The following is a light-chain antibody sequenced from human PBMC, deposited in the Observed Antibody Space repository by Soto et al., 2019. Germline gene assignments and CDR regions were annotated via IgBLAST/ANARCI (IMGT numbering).Light chain of an antibody. V-gene: IGKV1-39*01. CDR3: QQSYNTPYT. J-gene: IGKJ2*01. CDR1: QPISTF. CDR2: VAS. Sequence: DIQMTQSPSSLSASVGDRVTITCRASQPISTFLNWFQQKPGRAPNLLIYVASNLESGVPSRFSGSGSRTDFTLTISSLQPEDFGTYYCQQSYNTPYTFGQGTKVDIK.